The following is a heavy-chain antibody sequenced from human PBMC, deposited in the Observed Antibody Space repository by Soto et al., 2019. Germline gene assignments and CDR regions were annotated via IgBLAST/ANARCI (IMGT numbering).Heavy chain of an antibody. CDR2: IFPINSDT. Sequence: PGESLKISCRGSGYDFPGYWIAWVRQMPGKGLEWMGIIFPINSDTRYSPSFQGQVTISADKSINTAYLQWSSLRASDTAMYYCARFGAASFPYNWLDSWGQGTLVTVSS. CDR3: ARFGAASFPYNWLDS. J-gene: IGHJ5*01. D-gene: IGHD3-10*01. V-gene: IGHV5-51*01. CDR1: GYDFPGYW.